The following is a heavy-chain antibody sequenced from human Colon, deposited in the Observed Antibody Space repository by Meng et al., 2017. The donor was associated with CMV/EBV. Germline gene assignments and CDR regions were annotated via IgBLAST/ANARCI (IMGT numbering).Heavy chain of an antibody. Sequence: SETLSLTCSVSSDAVGTSTYYWGWVRQAPGKRLEWIGNIYYDGRSRYNPSLKSRVTISMDTSKNQFSLRVTSVTAADTAVYYCARYEFWSGYTHPGMDVWGQGTTVTVSS. CDR2: IYYDGRS. CDR1: SDAVGTSTYY. CDR3: ARYEFWSGYTHPGMDV. D-gene: IGHD3-3*01. J-gene: IGHJ6*02. V-gene: IGHV4-39*07.